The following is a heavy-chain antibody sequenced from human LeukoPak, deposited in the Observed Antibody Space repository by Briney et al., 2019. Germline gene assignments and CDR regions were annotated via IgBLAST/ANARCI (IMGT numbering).Heavy chain of an antibody. Sequence: ASVKVSCKASRYTFTTYDINWVRQATGQGLEWMGWMNPNSGNTGYAQRFQGRVTMTRDTSISTAYMELNSLTSEDTAVYYCAKNVRDTGTFDYWGQGTLVTVSS. V-gene: IGHV1-8*01. CDR1: RYTFTTYD. CDR2: MNPNSGNT. D-gene: IGHD5-18*01. J-gene: IGHJ4*02. CDR3: AKNVRDTGTFDY.